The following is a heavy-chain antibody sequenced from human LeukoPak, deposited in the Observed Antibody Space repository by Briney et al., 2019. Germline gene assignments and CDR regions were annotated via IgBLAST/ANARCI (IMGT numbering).Heavy chain of an antibody. Sequence: SETLSLTCTVSGGSISSSSYYWGWIRQPPGKGLEWIGSIYYSGSTYYNPSLKSRVTISVDTSKNQFSLKLTSVTAADTAVYYCARDRGGGGPIDYWGQGTLVTVSS. V-gene: IGHV4-39*07. J-gene: IGHJ4*02. CDR3: ARDRGGGGPIDY. CDR2: IYYSGST. D-gene: IGHD3-16*01. CDR1: GGSISSSSYY.